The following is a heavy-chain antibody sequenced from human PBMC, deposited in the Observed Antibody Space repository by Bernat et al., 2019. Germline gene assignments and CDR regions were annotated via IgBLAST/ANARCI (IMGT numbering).Heavy chain of an antibody. J-gene: IGHJ6*02. D-gene: IGHD2-2*01. Sequence: EVQLVESGGGLVQPGGSLRLSCAASGFTFSSYSMNWVRQAPGKGLEWVSYISSSSSTIYYAGSVKGRFTISRDNAKNSLYLQMNSLRAEDTAVYYCAREDIVVVPAALSGYYGMDVWGQGTTVTVSS. CDR3: AREDIVVVPAALSGYYGMDV. CDR2: ISSSSSTI. V-gene: IGHV3-48*01. CDR1: GFTFSSYS.